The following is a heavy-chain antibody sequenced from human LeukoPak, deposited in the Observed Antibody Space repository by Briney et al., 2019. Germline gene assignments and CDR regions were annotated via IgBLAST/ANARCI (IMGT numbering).Heavy chain of an antibody. CDR3: ARGALPGDNWYFDL. Sequence: PGGSLRLSCATSGFPFSAYDMHWVRQAPGKGLEWVSAFGSAGDTYYPGAVKGRFTISRDYATDSLYLQMTSLRAGDTAVYFCARGALPGDNWYFDLWGRGTLVTVSS. J-gene: IGHJ2*01. V-gene: IGHV3-13*01. CDR1: GFPFSAYD. CDR2: FGSAGDT.